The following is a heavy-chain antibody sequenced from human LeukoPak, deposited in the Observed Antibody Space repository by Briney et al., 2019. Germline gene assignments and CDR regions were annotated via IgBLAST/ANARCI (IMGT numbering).Heavy chain of an antibody. CDR3: ARLDTGGYYYYGMDV. CDR2: IYPGDSAT. V-gene: IGHV5-51*01. Sequence: GESLKISCKGSGYSFTSYWIGWVRQMPGTGLEWMGLIYPGDSATRYSPSFQGQVTISADKSISTAYLQWSSLKASDTAMYYCARLDTGGYYYYGMDVWGQGTTVTVTS. J-gene: IGHJ6*02. CDR1: GYSFTSYW. D-gene: IGHD3-22*01.